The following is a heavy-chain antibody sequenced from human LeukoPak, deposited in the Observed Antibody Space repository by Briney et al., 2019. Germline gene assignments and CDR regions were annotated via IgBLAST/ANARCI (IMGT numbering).Heavy chain of an antibody. Sequence: GGSLRLSCTASGFTFSSYTMTWVRQAPGKGLKWVSTITTGDGNTYYADSVEGRFTVSRDDSKNTLYLQMNSLRAEDAAVYYCAKDGGLWVSAHWGDSWGRGTLVTVSS. V-gene: IGHV3-23*01. J-gene: IGHJ4*02. D-gene: IGHD7-27*01. CDR1: GFTFSSYT. CDR2: ITTGDGNT. CDR3: AKDGGLWVSAHWGDS.